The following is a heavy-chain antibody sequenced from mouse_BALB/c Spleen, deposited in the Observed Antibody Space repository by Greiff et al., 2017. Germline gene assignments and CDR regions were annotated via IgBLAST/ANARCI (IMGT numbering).Heavy chain of an antibody. CDR2: IDTSDSYT. J-gene: IGHJ2*01. CDR3: ARWDYGYD. V-gene: IGHV1-69*01. D-gene: IGHD1-2*01. CDR1: GYTFTDYW. Sequence: QVQLQQPGAELVMPGASVKMSCKASGYTFTDYWMHWVKQRPGQGLEWIGAIDTSDSYTSYNQKFTGKATLTVDESSSTAYMQRSSLTSEDSAVYYCARWDYGYDWGQGTTLTVSS.